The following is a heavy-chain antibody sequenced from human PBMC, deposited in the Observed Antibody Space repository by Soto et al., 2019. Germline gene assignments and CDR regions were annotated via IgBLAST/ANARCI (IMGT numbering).Heavy chain of an antibody. CDR2: ITGSGDGT. V-gene: IGHV3-23*01. CDR3: TFFCGAYLSFPLFDL. Sequence: GGSLRLSCAASGFTFSNYAMNWVRQIPGQGPEWVASITGSGDGTFYADSVKGRFSISRDNSNDTLYLQMNSLRGEDTAVYYCTFFCGAYLSFPLFDLCGLGSLVAVYS. D-gene: IGHD3-16*02. CDR1: GFTFSNYA. J-gene: IGHJ5*02.